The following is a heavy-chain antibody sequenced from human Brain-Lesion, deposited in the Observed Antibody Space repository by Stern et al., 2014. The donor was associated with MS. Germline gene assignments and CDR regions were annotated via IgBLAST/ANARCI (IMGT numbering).Heavy chain of an antibody. CDR1: GFTFDDYA. J-gene: IGHJ4*02. Sequence: EVQLVESGGVVVQPGGSLRLSCAASGFTFDDYAMHWVRHAPGKGLEWVSLITWDGGSTSYTDSVKGRFSISRDNRKSFLYLQMNSLRPEDTALYYCAGGLGFWGRGTLVTVSS. D-gene: IGHD2-21*01. CDR2: ITWDGGST. CDR3: AGGLGF. V-gene: IGHV3-43D*03.